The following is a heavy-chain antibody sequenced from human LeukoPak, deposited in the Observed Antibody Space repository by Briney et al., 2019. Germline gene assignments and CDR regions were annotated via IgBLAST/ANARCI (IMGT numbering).Heavy chain of an antibody. CDR3: AGSGSYGQYYFDY. CDR2: IYSGGST. J-gene: IGHJ4*02. D-gene: IGHD1-26*01. CDR1: GFTVSSNY. Sequence: GESLRLSCAASGFTVSSNYMSWVRQAPGKGLEWVSVIYSGGSTYYAHSVKGRFTISRDNSKNTLYLQMNSLRAEDTAVYYCAGSGSYGQYYFDYWGQGTLVTVSS. V-gene: IGHV3-53*01.